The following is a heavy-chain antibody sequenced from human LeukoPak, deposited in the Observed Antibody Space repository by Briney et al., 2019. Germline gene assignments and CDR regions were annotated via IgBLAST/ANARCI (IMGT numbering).Heavy chain of an antibody. CDR1: GYTFTSYA. V-gene: IGHV1-3*01. CDR2: INAGNGNT. J-gene: IGHJ5*02. CDR3: ARDWGTYCSSTSCYQHHYGDYHLRWFDP. D-gene: IGHD2-2*01. Sequence: ASVKVSCKASGYTFTSYAVHWVRQAPGQRLEWMGWINAGNGNTKYSQKFQGRVTITRDTSASTAYMELSSLRSEDTAVYYCARDWGTYCSSTSCYQHHYGDYHLRWFDPWGQGTLVTVSS.